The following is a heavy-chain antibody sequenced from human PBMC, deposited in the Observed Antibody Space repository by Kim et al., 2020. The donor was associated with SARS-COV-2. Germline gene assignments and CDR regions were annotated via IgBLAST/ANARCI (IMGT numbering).Heavy chain of an antibody. V-gene: IGHV4-39*01. D-gene: IGHD6-13*01. Sequence: NPSPKRRVTISVDTSKNQFSLKLSSVTAADTAVYYCARLEYSSSWYYFDYWGQGTLVTVSS. CDR3: ARLEYSSSWYYFDY. J-gene: IGHJ4*02.